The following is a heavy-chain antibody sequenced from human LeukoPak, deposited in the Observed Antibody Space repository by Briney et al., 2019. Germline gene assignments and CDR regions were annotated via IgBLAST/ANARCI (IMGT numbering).Heavy chain of an antibody. CDR2: ISSSGSTI. V-gene: IGHV3-48*04. D-gene: IGHD3-22*01. CDR1: GFTFSSYS. Sequence: PGGSLRLSCVASGFTFSSYSMNWVRQAPGKGLEWVSYISSSGSTIYYADSVKGRFTISRDNAKNSLYLQMNSLRAEDTAVYYCARSSGYFPFDYWGQGTLVTVSS. J-gene: IGHJ4*02. CDR3: ARSSGYFPFDY.